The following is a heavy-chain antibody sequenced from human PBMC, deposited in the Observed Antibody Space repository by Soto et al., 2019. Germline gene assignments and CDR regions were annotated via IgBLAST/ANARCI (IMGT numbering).Heavy chain of an antibody. D-gene: IGHD1-7*01. V-gene: IGHV3-9*01. J-gene: IGHJ3*02. Sequence: EVQLVESGGGLVQPGRSLRLSCAASGFTFDDYAMHWVRQAPGKGLEWVSGISWNSGSIGYADSVKGRFTISRDNAKNSLYLQMNSLRAEDTALYYCAKCIQVNWNYDAFHIWGQGTMVTVSS. CDR3: AKCIQVNWNYDAFHI. CDR2: ISWNSGSI. CDR1: GFTFDDYA.